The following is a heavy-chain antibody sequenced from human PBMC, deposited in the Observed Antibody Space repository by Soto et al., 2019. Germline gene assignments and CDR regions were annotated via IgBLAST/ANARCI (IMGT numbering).Heavy chain of an antibody. CDR3: ARGTYSYAERVFDY. CDR1: GGSISSGGYY. J-gene: IGHJ4*02. CDR2: IYYSGST. D-gene: IGHD5-18*01. Sequence: PSETLSLTCTVSGGSISSGGYYWSWIRQHPGKGLEWIGYIYYSGSTYYNPSLKSRVTISVDTSKNQFSLKLSSATAADTAVYYCARGTYSYAERVFDYWGQGTLVTVSS. V-gene: IGHV4-31*03.